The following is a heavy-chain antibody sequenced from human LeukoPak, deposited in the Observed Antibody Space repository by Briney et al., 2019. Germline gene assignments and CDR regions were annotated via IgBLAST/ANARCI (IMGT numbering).Heavy chain of an antibody. Sequence: SETLSLTCTVSGGSISSSSYYWGWIRQPPGKGLEWIGSIYYSGSTYYNPSLKSRVTISVDTSKNQFSLKLSSVTAADTAVYYCARGKVDTAMGRPWGHDYWGQGTLVTVSS. CDR3: ARGKVDTAMGRPWGHDY. V-gene: IGHV4-39*07. CDR2: IYYSGST. D-gene: IGHD5-18*01. J-gene: IGHJ4*02. CDR1: GGSISSSSYY.